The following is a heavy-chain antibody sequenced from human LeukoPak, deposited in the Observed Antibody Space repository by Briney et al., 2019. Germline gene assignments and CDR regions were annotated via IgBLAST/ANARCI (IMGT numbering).Heavy chain of an antibody. CDR2: IRYDGSNK. Sequence: PGGSLRLSCAASGFTFSSHGMHWVRQAPGKGLEWVAFIRYDGSNKYYADSAKGRFSISRDNSKETLDLQMNSLRVEDTAVYYCAKVGGHNSGWFLWFDPWGQGSLVTVSS. CDR3: AKVGGHNSGWFLWFDP. D-gene: IGHD6-19*01. V-gene: IGHV3-30*02. J-gene: IGHJ5*02. CDR1: GFTFSSHG.